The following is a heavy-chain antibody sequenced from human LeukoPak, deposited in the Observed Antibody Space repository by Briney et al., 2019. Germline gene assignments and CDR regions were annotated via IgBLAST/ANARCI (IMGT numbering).Heavy chain of an antibody. CDR3: ARARDDSSGYTFDY. V-gene: IGHV4-61*01. CDR1: GYSISSGYY. J-gene: IGHJ4*02. D-gene: IGHD3-22*01. Sequence: SETLSLTCAVSGYSISSGYYWSWIRQPPGKGLEWIGYIYYSGSTNYNPSLKSRVTISVDTSKNQFSLKLSSVTAADTAVYYCARARDDSSGYTFDYWGQGTLVTVSS. CDR2: IYYSGST.